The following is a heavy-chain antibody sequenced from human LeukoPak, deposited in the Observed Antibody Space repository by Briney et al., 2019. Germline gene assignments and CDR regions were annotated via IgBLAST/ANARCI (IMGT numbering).Heavy chain of an antibody. J-gene: IGHJ4*02. D-gene: IGHD4-17*01. Sequence: GGSLRLSCAASGFTFSSYSLNWVRQAPGKGLEWVSSISSSSTYVYYADSVKGRFTISRDNAKNSLYLQMNSLRAEDMAVYYCARQSPFGDYDYWGQGTLVTVSS. V-gene: IGHV3-21*01. CDR2: ISSSSTYV. CDR1: GFTFSSYS. CDR3: ARQSPFGDYDY.